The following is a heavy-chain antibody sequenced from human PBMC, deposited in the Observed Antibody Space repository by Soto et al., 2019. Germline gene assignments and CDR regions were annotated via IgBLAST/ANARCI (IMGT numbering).Heavy chain of an antibody. V-gene: IGHV4-34*01. CDR3: ARGWFTIFVY. D-gene: IGHD3-3*01. CDR1: GGSFLANY. Sequence: PSETLSLTCSVSGGSFLANYWTWVRQPPGKGLEWVGEIYHTGNTNYNPSLKSRVTIPVDTSKNQFSLKLSSVTAADTAVYYCARGWFTIFVYWGQGTLVTVSS. CDR2: IYHTGNT. J-gene: IGHJ4*02.